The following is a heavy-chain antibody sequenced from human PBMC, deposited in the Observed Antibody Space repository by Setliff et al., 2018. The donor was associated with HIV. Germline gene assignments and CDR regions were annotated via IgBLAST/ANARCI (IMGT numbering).Heavy chain of an antibody. Sequence: LSLTCAVHGGSFSGSYWSWIRQPPGKGLEWIGELNYVGVTNHNPSLKGRVTISVEASKRQWSLKLNSVTAADTAVYYCATTECRGADCPQMYDYWGQGILVTVSS. CDR2: LNYVGVT. CDR1: GGSFSGSY. J-gene: IGHJ4*02. CDR3: ATTECRGADCPQMYDY. V-gene: IGHV4-34*01. D-gene: IGHD2-21*02.